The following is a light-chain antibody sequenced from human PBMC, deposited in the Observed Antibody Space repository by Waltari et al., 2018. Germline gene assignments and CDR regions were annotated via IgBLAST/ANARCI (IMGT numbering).Light chain of an antibody. V-gene: IGKV1-9*01. J-gene: IGKJ1*01. CDR1: QGISTY. CDR2: AAS. CDR3: QQLNNYLWT. Sequence: DIQLTQSPSFLSASVGDRVTITCRASQGISTYLAWYQQKPGKAPKLLIYAASTLQSGVPSRFIGSGSGTEFTLTISSLQPEDFAIYYCQQLNNYLWTFGQGTEVEIK.